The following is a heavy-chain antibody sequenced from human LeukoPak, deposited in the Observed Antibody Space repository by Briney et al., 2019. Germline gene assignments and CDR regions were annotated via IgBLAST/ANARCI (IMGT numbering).Heavy chain of an antibody. CDR2: INHSGST. D-gene: IGHD1-1*01. J-gene: IGHJ5*02. CDR1: GGSFSGYY. V-gene: IGHV4-34*01. Sequence: KPSETLSLTCAVYGGSFSGYYWSWIRQPPGKGLEWIGEINHSGSTNYNPSLKSRVTISVDTSKNQFSLKLSSVTAADTAVYYCARGYKWGPWFDPWGQGTLVTVSS. CDR3: ARGYKWGPWFDP.